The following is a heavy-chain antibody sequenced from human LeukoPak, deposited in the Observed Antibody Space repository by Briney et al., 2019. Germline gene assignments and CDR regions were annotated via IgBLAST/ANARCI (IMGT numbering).Heavy chain of an antibody. J-gene: IGHJ4*02. CDR1: GYSFTSYW. D-gene: IGHD2-2*01. CDR3: ARGPLYSFCSSTGCYFDF. CDR2: IYPGDSDT. Sequence: GESLKISCKGSGYSFTSYWIGWVRQMPGKGLEWMGIIYPGDSDTRYSPSFQGQVTISADKSISTAYLQWSSLKASDTAMYFCARGPLYSFCSSTGCYFDFWGQGTLVTVSS. V-gene: IGHV5-51*01.